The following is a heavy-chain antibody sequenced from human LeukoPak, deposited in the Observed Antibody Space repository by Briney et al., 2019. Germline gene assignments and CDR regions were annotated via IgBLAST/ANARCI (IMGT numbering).Heavy chain of an antibody. CDR1: GYTFTSYG. CDR3: ARGLYPSSSGWYFDY. Sequence: ASVKVSCKASGYTFTSYGISWVRQAPGQGLEWMGWISAYNGNTNYAQKLQGRVTMTTDTSTSTAYMELRSLRSDDTAVYYCARGLYPSSSGWYFDYWGQGTLVTVSS. V-gene: IGHV1-18*01. J-gene: IGHJ4*02. D-gene: IGHD6-19*01. CDR2: ISAYNGNT.